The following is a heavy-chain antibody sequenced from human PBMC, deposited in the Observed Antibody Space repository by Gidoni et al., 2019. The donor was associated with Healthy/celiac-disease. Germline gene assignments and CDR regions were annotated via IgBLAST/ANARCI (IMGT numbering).Heavy chain of an antibody. CDR2: INHSGST. Sequence: QVQLQQWGAGLLKPSETLSLTCAVYGGSFSGYYWSWIRQPPGKGLEWIGEINHSGSTNYNPSLKSRVTISVDTSKNQFSLKLSSVTAADTAVYYCARGLTYYDFWSGKGSYYYYYMDVWGKGTTVTVSS. CDR3: ARGLTYYDFWSGKGSYYYYYMDV. D-gene: IGHD3-3*01. V-gene: IGHV4-34*01. CDR1: GGSFSGYY. J-gene: IGHJ6*03.